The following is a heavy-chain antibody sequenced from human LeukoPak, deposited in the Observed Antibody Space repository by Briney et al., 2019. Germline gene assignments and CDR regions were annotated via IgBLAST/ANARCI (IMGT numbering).Heavy chain of an antibody. J-gene: IGHJ4*02. V-gene: IGHV3-9*01. CDR2: ISWNSGSI. Sequence: GGSLRLSCAASGFTFDDYAMHWVWQAPGKGLEWVSGISWNSGSIGYADSVKGRFTISRDNAKNSLYLQMNSLRAEETALYYCAKYLAYYYGSGSYIDYWGQGTLVTVSS. CDR1: GFTFDDYA. CDR3: AKYLAYYYGSGSYIDY. D-gene: IGHD3-10*01.